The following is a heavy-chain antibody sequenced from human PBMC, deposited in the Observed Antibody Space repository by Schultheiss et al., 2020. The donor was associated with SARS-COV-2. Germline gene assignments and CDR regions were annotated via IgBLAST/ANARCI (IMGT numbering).Heavy chain of an antibody. CDR2: INSDGTTT. J-gene: IGHJ4*02. CDR3: AREATVTLDY. V-gene: IGHV3-74*01. D-gene: IGHD1-1*01. CDR1: GFTFSNYW. Sequence: GGSLRLSCAASGFTFSNYWMHWVRQAPGKGLVWVSRINSDGTTTDYADSVKGRFTIARDNAKNTLYLQMNSLRAEDTAVYYCAREATVTLDYWGQGTLVTVSS.